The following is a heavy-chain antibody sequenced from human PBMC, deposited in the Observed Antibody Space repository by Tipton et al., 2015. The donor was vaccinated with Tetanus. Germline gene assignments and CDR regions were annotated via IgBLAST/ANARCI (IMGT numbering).Heavy chain of an antibody. V-gene: IGHV3-15*01. CDR2: IKSKTDGGTT. D-gene: IGHD6-13*01. Sequence: SLRLSCAASGFTFSNAWMSWVRQAPGKGLEWVGRIKSKTDGGTTDYAAPVKGRFTISRDDSKKTLYLQMSSLNTEDTAVFYCTTDRLSAAGTEYFQHWGQGTLVTVSS. CDR1: GFTFSNAW. CDR3: TTDRLSAAGTEYFQH. J-gene: IGHJ1*01.